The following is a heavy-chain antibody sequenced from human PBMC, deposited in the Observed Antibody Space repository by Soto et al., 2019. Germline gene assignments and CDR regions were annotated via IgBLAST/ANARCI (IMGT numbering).Heavy chain of an antibody. CDR3: ARVHVMVVAGSTFDY. CDR1: AYSLSSGSY. J-gene: IGHJ4*01. D-gene: IGHD6-19*01. CDR2: IYHGGTT. Sequence: LSLTCAVSAYSLSSGSYWGWIRQRPGKGPEWIASIYHGGTTFYNPSLKSRVTISVDTSKNHYSLKLKSVTAADTAVYYCARVHVMVVAGSTFDYWGHGTLVTVSS. V-gene: IGHV4-38-2*01.